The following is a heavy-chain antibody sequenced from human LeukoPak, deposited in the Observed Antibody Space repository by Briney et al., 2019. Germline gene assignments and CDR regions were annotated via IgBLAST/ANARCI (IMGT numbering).Heavy chain of an antibody. CDR2: IYTGGST. Sequence: PSETLSLTCTVPGGSFSSGNYYWSWIRQPAGKGLEWIGRIYTGGSTNYNPSLKSRVTISADTSKNQFSLKLSSVTAADTAVYYCAREQKLGDNFDYWGQGTLVTVSS. CDR3: AREQKLGDNFDY. CDR1: GGSFSSGNYY. V-gene: IGHV4-61*02. J-gene: IGHJ4*02. D-gene: IGHD5-24*01.